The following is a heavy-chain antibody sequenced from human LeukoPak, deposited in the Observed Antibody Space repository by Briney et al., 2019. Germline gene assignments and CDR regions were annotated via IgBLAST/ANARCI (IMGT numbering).Heavy chain of an antibody. CDR3: AKVQLERRGRLELVQNYGMDV. CDR2: IYYSGST. V-gene: IGHV4-39*07. CDR1: GGSISGSTYY. J-gene: IGHJ6*02. D-gene: IGHD1-1*01. Sequence: SETLSLTCAVSGGSISGSTYYWGRIRQPPGKGLEWIGSIYYSGSTYYNPSLKSRVTISVDTSKNQFSLKLSSVTAADTAVYYCAKVQLERRGRLELVQNYGMDVWGQGTTVTVSS.